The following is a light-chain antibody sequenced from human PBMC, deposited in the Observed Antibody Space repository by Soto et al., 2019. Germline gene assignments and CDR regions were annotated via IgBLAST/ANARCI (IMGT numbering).Light chain of an antibody. CDR2: EVT. CDR3: SSYAASNKHV. V-gene: IGLV2-8*01. CDR1: SSDVGGYDF. Sequence: QSALTQPPSASGSPGQSITISCTGTSSDVGGYDFVSWYQQHPGKAPKLMIYEVTKRPSGVPDRFSGSKSGNTASLTVSGLQPEDEADYYCSSYAASNKHVFGTGTKVNV. J-gene: IGLJ1*01.